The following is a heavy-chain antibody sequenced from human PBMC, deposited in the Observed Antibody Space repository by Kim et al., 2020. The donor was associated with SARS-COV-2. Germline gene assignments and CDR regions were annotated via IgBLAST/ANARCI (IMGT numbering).Heavy chain of an antibody. D-gene: IGHD1-1*01. V-gene: IGHV4-59*09. J-gene: IGHJ4*02. CDR3: ARGVGTTLFDY. Sequence: STNYSPSFKTRVTLSLDTSKKQLSLNLNSVTAADTAVYYCARGVGTTLFDYWGQGALVTVSS. CDR2: ST.